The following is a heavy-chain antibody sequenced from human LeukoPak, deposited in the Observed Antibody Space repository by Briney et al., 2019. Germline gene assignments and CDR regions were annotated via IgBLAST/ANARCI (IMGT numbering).Heavy chain of an antibody. V-gene: IGHV4-30-2*01. CDR3: ARPYYYDSSGYYYY. CDR1: GGSISSGGYS. J-gene: IGHJ4*02. D-gene: IGHD3-22*01. Sequence: RPSQTLSLTCAVSGGSISSGGYSWSWIRQPPGKGLEWIGYIYHSGSTYYNPSLKSRVTISVDTSKNQFSLKLSSVTAADTAVYYCARPYYYDSSGYYYYWGQGTLVTVSS. CDR2: IYHSGST.